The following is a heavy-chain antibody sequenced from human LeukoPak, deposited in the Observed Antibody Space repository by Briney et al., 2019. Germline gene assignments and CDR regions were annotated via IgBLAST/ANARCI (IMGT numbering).Heavy chain of an antibody. Sequence: GGSLRLSCAASGFTVSNYWMHWVRQAPGKGLVWVSRINEDGSRTYHADTVRGRFTISRDSGKNTLYLQMNSLGAEDTAVYFCVRDFVGPVDPWGQGPQVPVYS. CDR2: INEDGSRT. J-gene: IGHJ4*02. CDR1: GFTVSNYW. D-gene: IGHD2-21*01. V-gene: IGHV3-74*01. CDR3: VRDFVGPVDP.